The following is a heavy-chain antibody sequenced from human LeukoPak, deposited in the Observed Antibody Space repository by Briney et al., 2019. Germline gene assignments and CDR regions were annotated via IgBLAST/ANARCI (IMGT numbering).Heavy chain of an antibody. CDR2: ISYDGSNK. Sequence: GGSLRLSCAASGFTFSSYGMHWVRQAPGKGLEWVAVISYDGSNKYYADSVKGRFTISRDNSKNTLYLQMNSLRAEDTAVYYCARGQQLEPRPGLDYWGQGTLVTVPS. V-gene: IGHV3-30*03. J-gene: IGHJ4*02. D-gene: IGHD1-1*01. CDR1: GFTFSSYG. CDR3: ARGQQLEPRPGLDY.